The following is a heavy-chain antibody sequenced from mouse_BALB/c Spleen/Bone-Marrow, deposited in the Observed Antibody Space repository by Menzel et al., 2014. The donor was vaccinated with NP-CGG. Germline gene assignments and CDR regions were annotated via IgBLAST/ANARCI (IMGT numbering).Heavy chain of an antibody. CDR2: IYPGSGST. CDR3: TRGDGNYWYFDV. J-gene: IGHJ1*01. Sequence: LQQSGSELVRPGASVKLSCKASGYTFTSYWMHWVKQRHGQGLEWIGNIYPGSGSTNYDEKFKSKGTLTVDTSSSTAYMHLSSRTSEASAAYYCTRGDGNYWYFDVWGAGTTVTVSS. CDR1: GYTFTSYW. D-gene: IGHD2-1*01. V-gene: IGHV1S22*01.